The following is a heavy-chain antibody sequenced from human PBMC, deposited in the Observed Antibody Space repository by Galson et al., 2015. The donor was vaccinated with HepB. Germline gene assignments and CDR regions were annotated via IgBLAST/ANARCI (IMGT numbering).Heavy chain of an antibody. V-gene: IGHV5-10-1*01. CDR2: IDPSDSYT. Sequence: KVSCKASGYTFTSYGISWVRQAPGQGLEWMGRIDPSDSYTNYSPSFQGHVTISADKSISTAYLQWSSLKASDTAMYYCARSCSSTSCLEATWGQGTLVTVSS. D-gene: IGHD2-2*01. CDR3: ARSCSSTSCLEAT. CDR1: GYTFTSYG. J-gene: IGHJ5*02.